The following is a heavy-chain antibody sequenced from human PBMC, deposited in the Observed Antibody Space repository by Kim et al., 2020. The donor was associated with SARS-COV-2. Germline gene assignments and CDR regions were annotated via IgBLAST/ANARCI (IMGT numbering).Heavy chain of an antibody. D-gene: IGHD2-15*01. CDR2: IVVGSGNT. Sequence: SVKVSCKASGFTFTSSAVQWVRQARGQRLEWIGWIVVGSGNTNYAQKFQERVTITRDMSTSTAYMELSSLRSEDTAVYYCAALPLGYCSGGSCYSRDYWGQGTLVTVSS. V-gene: IGHV1-58*01. J-gene: IGHJ4*02. CDR1: GFTFTSSA. CDR3: AALPLGYCSGGSCYSRDY.